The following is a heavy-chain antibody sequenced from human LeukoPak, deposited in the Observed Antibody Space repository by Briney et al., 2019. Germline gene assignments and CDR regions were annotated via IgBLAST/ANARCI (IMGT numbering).Heavy chain of an antibody. V-gene: IGHV3-64*01. CDR3: ARSPGEVVNPEYAFDI. D-gene: IGHD3-10*01. CDR1: GFTFSSYA. J-gene: IGHJ3*02. CDR2: ISSNEGST. Sequence: PGGSLRLSRAASGFTFSSYAMHWVRQAPGKGLEYVSAISSNEGSTYYANSVKGRFTISRDNSKNTLYLQMGSLRAEDMAVYYCARSPGEVVNPEYAFDIWGQGTMVTVSS.